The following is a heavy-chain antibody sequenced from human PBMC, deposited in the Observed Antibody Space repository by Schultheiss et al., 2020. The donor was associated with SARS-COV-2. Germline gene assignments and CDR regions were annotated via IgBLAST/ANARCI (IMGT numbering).Heavy chain of an antibody. D-gene: IGHD6-13*01. CDR1: GFTFSYYY. CDR3: AREGMAAAGTYYYYGMDV. V-gene: IGHV3-11*05. CDR2: ISSSSSYT. J-gene: IGHJ6*02. Sequence: GGSLRLSCAASGFTFSYYYMSWIRQAPGKGLEWVSYISSSSSYTNYADSVKGRFTISRDNAKNSLYLQMNSLRAEDTAVYYCAREGMAAAGTYYYYGMDVWGQGTTVTVSS.